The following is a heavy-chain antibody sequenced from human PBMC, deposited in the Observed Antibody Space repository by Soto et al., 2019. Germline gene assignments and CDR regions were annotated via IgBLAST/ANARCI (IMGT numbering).Heavy chain of an antibody. D-gene: IGHD5-18*01. CDR1: GYSFTSYW. Sequence: GESLKISCKGSGYSFTSYWISWLRQMPVKGLEWMGSIDPSDSYTNYSPSFQGHVTISADKSISTAYLQWSSLKASDTAMYYCARRKATRGYSHYYGMDVWGQGTTVTVSS. J-gene: IGHJ6*02. V-gene: IGHV5-10-1*01. CDR3: ARRKATRGYSHYYGMDV. CDR2: IDPSDSYT.